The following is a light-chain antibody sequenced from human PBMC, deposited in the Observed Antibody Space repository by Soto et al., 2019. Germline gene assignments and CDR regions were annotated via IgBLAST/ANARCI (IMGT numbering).Light chain of an antibody. CDR2: GAS. Sequence: EIVMTQSPATLSVSPGERATLSCRASQSVSSNLAWYQQKPGQAPRLLIYGASTRATGIPARFSGSGSGTEFTLTISSPQSEDSGVYYCPHYNNGPRTFGQGTKVEIQ. CDR3: PHYNNGPRT. CDR1: QSVSSN. J-gene: IGKJ1*01. V-gene: IGKV3-15*01.